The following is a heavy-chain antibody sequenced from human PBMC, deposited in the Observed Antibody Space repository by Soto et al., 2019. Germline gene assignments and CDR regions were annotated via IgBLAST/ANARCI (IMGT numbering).Heavy chain of an antibody. CDR2: IWYDGSNK. V-gene: IGHV3-33*01. CDR1: GFTFSSYG. CDR3: ARFPGAAAGSDAFDI. J-gene: IGHJ3*02. D-gene: IGHD6-13*01. Sequence: QVQLVESGGGVVQPGRSLRLSCAASGFTFSSYGMHWVRQAPGKGLEWVAVIWYDGSNKYYADSVKGRFTISRDNSKNTLYLQMNSLRAEDTAVYYCARFPGAAAGSDAFDIWGQGTMVTVSS.